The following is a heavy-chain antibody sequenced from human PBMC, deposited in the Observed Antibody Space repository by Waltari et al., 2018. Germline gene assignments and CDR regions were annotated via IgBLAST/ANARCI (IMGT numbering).Heavy chain of an antibody. CDR2: ISWNIGSI. D-gene: IGHD6-13*01. CDR3: AKGYSSSWGPFDY. CDR1: GFTFDDYA. V-gene: IGHV3-9*01. J-gene: IGHJ4*02. Sequence: EVQLVESGGGLVQPGRSLRLSCAASGFTFDDYAMHWVRQAPGKGLEWVSGISWNIGSIGYADSVKGRFTISRDNAKNSLYLQMNSLRAEDTALYYCAKGYSSSWGPFDYWGQGTLVTVSS.